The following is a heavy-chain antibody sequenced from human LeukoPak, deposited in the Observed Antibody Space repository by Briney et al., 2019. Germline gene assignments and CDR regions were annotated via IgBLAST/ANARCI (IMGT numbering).Heavy chain of an antibody. Sequence: GGSLRLSCAASGFTFSNYAMSWLRQAPGKGLEWVSVISGSGGGTYCADSVKGRFTVSRDNSKNTLFLQMNSLRAEDTAVYYCATGLSENLRWYFGYWGQGTLVTVSS. J-gene: IGHJ4*02. CDR2: ISGSGGGT. CDR1: GFTFSNYA. D-gene: IGHD4-23*01. V-gene: IGHV3-23*01. CDR3: ATGLSENLRWYFGY.